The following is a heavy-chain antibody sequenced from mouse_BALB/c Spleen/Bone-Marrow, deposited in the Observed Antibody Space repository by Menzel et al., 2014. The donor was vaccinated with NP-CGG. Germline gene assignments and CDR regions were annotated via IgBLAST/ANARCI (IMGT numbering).Heavy chain of an antibody. D-gene: IGHD1-2*01. CDR3: ARMHYYGYVAY. J-gene: IGHJ3*01. Sequence: EVQRVESGGGLAQPGGSLKLSCAASGFDFSRYWMSWVRQAPGKGLEWIGEINPDSSTINYTPSLKDKFIISRDNAKNTLYLQMSKVRSEDTALYYCARMHYYGYVAYWGQGTLVTVSA. CDR1: GFDFSRYW. V-gene: IGHV4-1*02. CDR2: INPDSSTI.